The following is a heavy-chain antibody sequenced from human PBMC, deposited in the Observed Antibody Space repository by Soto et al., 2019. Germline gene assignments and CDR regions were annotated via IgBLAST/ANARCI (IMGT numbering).Heavy chain of an antibody. V-gene: IGHV3-23*01. J-gene: IGHJ4*02. CDR2: ISARGGSS. CDR1: GFSFSSYA. CDR3: AKGSIEYSASVDN. D-gene: IGHD5-12*01. Sequence: DVQLLESGGGLVQPGGSLRLSCAASGFSFSSYAMVWVRQAPGKGLEWVAVISARGGSSYFTESVKGRFTLSRDNSKNVLSLEMNXXXAEDTAIYFCAKGSIEYSASVDNWGQXXLXVVSS.